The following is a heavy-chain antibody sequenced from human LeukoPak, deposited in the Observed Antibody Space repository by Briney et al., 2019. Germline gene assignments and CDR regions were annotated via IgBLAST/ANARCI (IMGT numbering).Heavy chain of an antibody. CDR3: ARRAGEYSHPYDY. Sequence: GGSLRLSCTVSGFTVSSNAMSWVRQAPGKGLEWVSFIYSGGNTHYSDSVKGRFTISRDNSKNTLYLQMNSLRADDTAVYYCARRAGEYSHPYDYWGQGTLVTVSS. CDR2: IYSGGNT. D-gene: IGHD4-17*01. V-gene: IGHV3-53*01. CDR1: GFTVSSNA. J-gene: IGHJ4*02.